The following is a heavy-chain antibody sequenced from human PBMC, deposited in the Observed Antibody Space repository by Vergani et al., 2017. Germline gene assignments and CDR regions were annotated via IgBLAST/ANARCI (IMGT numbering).Heavy chain of an antibody. V-gene: IGHV1-69*01. CDR2: IIPIFGTA. CDR1: GGTFSSYA. CDR3: ARDRGRDGYNFFLGFYDY. Sequence: QVQLVQSGAEVKKPGSSVKVSCKASGGTFSSYAISWVRQAPGQGLEWMGGIIPIFGTANYAQKFQGRVTITADESTGTAYMELSSLRSEDTAVYYCARDRGRDGYNFFLGFYDYWGQGTLVTVSS. J-gene: IGHJ4*02. D-gene: IGHD5-24*01.